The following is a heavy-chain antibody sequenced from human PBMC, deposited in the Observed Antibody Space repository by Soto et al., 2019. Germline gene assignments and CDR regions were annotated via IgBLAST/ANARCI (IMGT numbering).Heavy chain of an antibody. Sequence: QVQLVQSGAEVKKPGASVKVSCKASGYTFTSYGVSWVRQAPGQGLEWMGWISGYNGNTNYAQKLQGRVTMTTDTSTSTAYMERRSLRSDATAVYYCARAGKYYYGSGSPYYYGMDVWGQGITVTVSS. CDR1: GYTFTSYG. D-gene: IGHD3-10*01. J-gene: IGHJ6*02. CDR3: ARAGKYYYGSGSPYYYGMDV. V-gene: IGHV1-18*04. CDR2: ISGYNGNT.